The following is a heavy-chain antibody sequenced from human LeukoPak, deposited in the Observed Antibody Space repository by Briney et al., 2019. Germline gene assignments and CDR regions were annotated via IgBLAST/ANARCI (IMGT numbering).Heavy chain of an antibody. Sequence: SETLSLTCSVSGGSISSSDSYWGWIRQPPGKGLEWIGSMYYRGTSYYKPSLKSRVTISVDTSKNQFSLILSSVTAADTAVFYCARHRYSNYVWRFFDYWGQGILATVSS. V-gene: IGHV4-39*01. CDR3: ARHRYSNYVWRFFDY. CDR1: GGSISSSDSY. D-gene: IGHD4-11*01. J-gene: IGHJ4*02. CDR2: MYYRGTS.